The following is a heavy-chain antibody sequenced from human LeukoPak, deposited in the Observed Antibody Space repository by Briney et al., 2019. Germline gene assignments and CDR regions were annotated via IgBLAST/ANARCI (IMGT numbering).Heavy chain of an antibody. CDR2: ITQDGSEK. D-gene: IGHD5-24*01. Sequence: GRSLRLSCGASGFSFMHYWMTWVRQAPGKGLEWVANITQDGSEKQYVDSVKGRFTISRDNAQNSLFLQINSLRVEDAAVYFCARRDGYNLRGTYFYYLDVWGKGTRLTVSS. CDR1: GFSFMHYW. CDR3: ARRDGYNLRGTYFYYLDV. V-gene: IGHV3-7*01. J-gene: IGHJ6*03.